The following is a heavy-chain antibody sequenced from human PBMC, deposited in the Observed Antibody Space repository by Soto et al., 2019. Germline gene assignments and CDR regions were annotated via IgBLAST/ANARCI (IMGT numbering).Heavy chain of an antibody. V-gene: IGHV1-18*01. CDR1: GYTFTSYD. J-gene: IGHJ4*02. Sequence: GASVKVSCKASGYTFTSYDISWVRQAPGQGLEWMGWISAYNGNTNYAQKLQGRVTMTTDTSTSTAYMELRSLRSDDTAVYYCAREPPISPDTAMVYLFDYWGQGTLVTVSS. CDR3: AREPPISPDTAMVYLFDY. CDR2: ISAYNGNT. D-gene: IGHD5-18*01.